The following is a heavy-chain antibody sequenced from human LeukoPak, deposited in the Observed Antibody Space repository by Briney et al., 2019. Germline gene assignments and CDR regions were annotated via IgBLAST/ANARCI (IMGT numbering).Heavy chain of an antibody. D-gene: IGHD2-8*01. Sequence: GGSLRLSCAVSGFTFSNYDRHWVRQAPGKGLEWVAVIWYDGSNKYYADSVKGRFTISRDNSKNTLYLQMNTLRAEDTAVYYCARDPGGVVYLDYWGQGTLVTVSS. J-gene: IGHJ4*02. CDR2: IWYDGSNK. V-gene: IGHV3-33*01. CDR1: GFTFSNYD. CDR3: ARDPGGVVYLDY.